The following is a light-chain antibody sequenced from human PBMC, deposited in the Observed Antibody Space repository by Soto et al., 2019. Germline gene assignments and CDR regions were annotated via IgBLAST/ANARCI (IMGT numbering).Light chain of an antibody. CDR2: DVN. V-gene: IGLV2-14*01. J-gene: IGLJ2*01. CDR1: SSDVGAYNY. CDR3: TSWTTSTTMK. Sequence: QSALTQPASVSGSPGQSITISWTGTSSDVGAYNYVSWYQQHPGKAPKLMIYDVNIRPSGVSNRFSGSKSGNTASLTISGLQAEDEADYYCTSWTTSTTMKFGGGTKVTVL.